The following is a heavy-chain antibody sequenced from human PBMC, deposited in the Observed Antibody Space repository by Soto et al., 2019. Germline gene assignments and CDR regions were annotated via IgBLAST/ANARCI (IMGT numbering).Heavy chain of an antibody. D-gene: IGHD6-6*01. Sequence: SPTLSLTCAISGDSVSGNIAAWNWIRQSPSRGLEWLGRTYYRSKWYTDYAPSVKSRITINSDTSKNQVSLQMTSVTPEDTAVYYCARGRVRMAGRPENWLDPWGQGILVTVSS. CDR3: ARGRVRMAGRPENWLDP. J-gene: IGHJ5*02. CDR2: TYYRSKWYT. V-gene: IGHV6-1*01. CDR1: GDSVSGNIAA.